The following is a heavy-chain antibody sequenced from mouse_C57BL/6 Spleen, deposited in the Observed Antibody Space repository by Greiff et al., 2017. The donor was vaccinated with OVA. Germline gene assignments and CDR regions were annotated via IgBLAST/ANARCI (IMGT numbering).Heavy chain of an antibody. D-gene: IGHD5-2*01. CDR2: IRNKANGYTT. V-gene: IGHV7-3*01. CDR3: ARWNNYWYFDV. Sequence: EVKVEESGGGLVQPGGSLSLSCAASGFTFTDYYMSWVRQPPGKALEWLGFIRNKANGYTTEYSASVKGRFTISRDNSQSILYLQMNALRAEDSATYYCARWNNYWYFDVWGTGTTVTVSS. CDR1: GFTFTDYY. J-gene: IGHJ1*03.